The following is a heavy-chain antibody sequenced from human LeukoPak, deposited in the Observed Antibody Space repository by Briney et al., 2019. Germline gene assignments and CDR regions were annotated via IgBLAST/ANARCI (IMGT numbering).Heavy chain of an antibody. D-gene: IGHD3-16*01. V-gene: IGHV3-11*06. Sequence: KSGGSLRLSCAASGFTFSAYYMSWIRQAPGKGLEWISYITSSSSTNYADSVKGRFTISRDNAQNSLYLQMNSLRDEDTAVYYCARDKDWGFDYWGQGTLVTVSS. J-gene: IGHJ4*02. CDR2: ITSSSST. CDR3: ARDKDWGFDY. CDR1: GFTFSAYY.